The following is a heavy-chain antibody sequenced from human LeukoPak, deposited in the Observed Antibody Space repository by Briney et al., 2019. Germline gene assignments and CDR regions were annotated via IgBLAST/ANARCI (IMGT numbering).Heavy chain of an antibody. J-gene: IGHJ4*02. CDR1: GFTFSSYG. V-gene: IGHV3-33*01. Sequence: PGSSLRLSCAASGFTFSSYGMHWVRQAPGKGLEWVAVIWYDGSNKYYADSVKGRFTISRDNSKNTLYLQMNSLRAEDTAVYYCARGYYDSSGYYFDYWGQGTLVTVSS. CDR2: IWYDGSNK. CDR3: ARGYYDSSGYYFDY. D-gene: IGHD3-22*01.